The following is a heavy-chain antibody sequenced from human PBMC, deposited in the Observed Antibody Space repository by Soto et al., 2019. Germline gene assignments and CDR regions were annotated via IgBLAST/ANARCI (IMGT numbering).Heavy chain of an antibody. Sequence: GGSLRLSCAASGFTFSSYAMSWVRQAPGKGLEWVSAISGSGGSTYYADSVKGRFTISRDNSKNTPYLQMNSLRAEDTAVYYCANSDTAMVQFDYWGQGTLVTVSS. J-gene: IGHJ4*02. CDR3: ANSDTAMVQFDY. CDR2: ISGSGGST. D-gene: IGHD5-18*01. V-gene: IGHV3-23*01. CDR1: GFTFSSYA.